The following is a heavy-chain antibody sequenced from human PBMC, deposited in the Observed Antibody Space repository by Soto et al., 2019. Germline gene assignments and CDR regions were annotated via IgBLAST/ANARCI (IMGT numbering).Heavy chain of an antibody. D-gene: IGHD1-7*01. J-gene: IGHJ4*02. V-gene: IGHV3-64*02. Sequence: GGSLRLSCAASGFTFSSYAMHWVRQAPGKGLEYVSAISSNGGSTYYADSVKGRFTISRDNSKNTLYLQMGSLRAEDMAVYYCARGLGNWNYPYCDYWGQGTLVTVSS. CDR2: ISSNGGST. CDR1: GFTFSSYA. CDR3: ARGLGNWNYPYCDY.